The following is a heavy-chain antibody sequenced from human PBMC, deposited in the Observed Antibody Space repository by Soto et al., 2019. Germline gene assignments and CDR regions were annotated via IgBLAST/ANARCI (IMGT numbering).Heavy chain of an antibody. CDR2: ISESGGST. Sequence: GGSLRLSCAASGFSFSDYAMSWVRQAPGKGLEWVSVISESGGSTHYADSVRGRFTVSRDNSKNSLSLRMNSLRDEDTAVYFCARSGDNYNVLDYWGPGTPVTVSS. CDR3: ARSGDNYNVLDY. V-gene: IGHV3-23*01. CDR1: GFSFSDYA. J-gene: IGHJ4*02. D-gene: IGHD3-10*02.